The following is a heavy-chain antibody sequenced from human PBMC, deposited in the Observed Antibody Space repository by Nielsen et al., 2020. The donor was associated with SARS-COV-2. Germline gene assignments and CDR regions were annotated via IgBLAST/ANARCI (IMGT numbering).Heavy chain of an antibody. D-gene: IGHD6-19*01. V-gene: IGHV3-7*03. CDR1: GFTFSSYA. CDR3: AKAGSGWYSFSY. Sequence: GESLKISCAASGFTFSSYAMSWVRQAPGKGLEWVANIKQDGSEKYYVDSVKGRFTISRDNAKNSLYLQMNSLRAEDTAVYYCAKAGSGWYSFSYWGQGTLVTVSS. J-gene: IGHJ4*02. CDR2: IKQDGSEK.